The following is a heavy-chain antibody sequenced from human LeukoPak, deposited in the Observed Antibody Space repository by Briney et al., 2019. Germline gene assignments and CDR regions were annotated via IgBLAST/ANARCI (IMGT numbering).Heavy chain of an antibody. CDR2: IDPSDSYA. CDR3: ARHYYDILSAFDI. CDR1: GYSFTTYW. V-gene: IGHV5-10-1*01. J-gene: IGHJ3*02. D-gene: IGHD3-22*01. Sequence: GESLKISCKGSGYSFTTYWISWVRQMPGKGLECMGRIDPSDSYATYSPSFQGHVTISADKSISTAYLQWSRLKASDTAMYYCARHYYDILSAFDIWGQGTMVTVSS.